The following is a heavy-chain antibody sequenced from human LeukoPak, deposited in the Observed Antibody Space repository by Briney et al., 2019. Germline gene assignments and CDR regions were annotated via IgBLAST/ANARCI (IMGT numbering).Heavy chain of an antibody. J-gene: IGHJ2*01. D-gene: IGHD3-16*02. V-gene: IGHV4-30-2*03. Sequence: SSETLSLTCTVSGGSISSGGYSWSWIRQPPGKGLEWIGSIYYSGSTYYNPSLKSRVTISVDTSKNQFSLKLSSVTAADTAVYYCARRVLSELYWYFDLWGRGTLVTVSS. CDR2: IYYSGST. CDR3: ARRVLSELYWYFDL. CDR1: GGSISSGGYS.